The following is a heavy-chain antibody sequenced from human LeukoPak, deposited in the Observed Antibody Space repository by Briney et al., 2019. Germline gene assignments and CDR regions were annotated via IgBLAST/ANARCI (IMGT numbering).Heavy chain of an antibody. Sequence: GASVNVSCKASGGTFSSYAISWVRQAPGQGLEWMGGIIPIFGTANYAQKFQGRVTITADESTSTAYMELSSLRSKDTAVYYCARGPGGGTFDYWGQGTLVTVSS. CDR1: GGTFSSYA. J-gene: IGHJ4*02. CDR3: ARGPGGGTFDY. V-gene: IGHV1-69*01. CDR2: IIPIFGTA. D-gene: IGHD1-1*01.